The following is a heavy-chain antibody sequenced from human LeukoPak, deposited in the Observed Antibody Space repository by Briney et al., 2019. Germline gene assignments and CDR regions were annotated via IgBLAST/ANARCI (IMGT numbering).Heavy chain of an antibody. Sequence: ASVKVSCKASGYTFTGYYMHWVRQAPGHGLEWMGWINPNSRGTNHAQKFQGRVTMTRDTSISTAYMELSRLRSDDTAVYYCARDRPLDADDYYGFYYFDYWGQGTLVTVSS. CDR1: GYTFTGYY. CDR2: INPNSRGT. CDR3: ARDRPLDADDYYGFYYFDY. V-gene: IGHV1-2*02. D-gene: IGHD3-10*01. J-gene: IGHJ4*02.